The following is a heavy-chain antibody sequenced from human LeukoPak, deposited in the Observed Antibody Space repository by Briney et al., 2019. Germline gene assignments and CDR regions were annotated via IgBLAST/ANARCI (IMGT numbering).Heavy chain of an antibody. CDR3: AKDGLYYDGSEHVYYFDS. Sequence: GGSLRLSCAASGFTFSRSAMPWVRQGPGTGLEFVASIIYSGGATYYADSVKGRFTISRDNSKNTLYLQMNSLRAEDTALYYCAKDGLYYDGSEHVYYFDSWGQGTLVTVSS. V-gene: IGHV3-23*01. CDR1: GFTFSRSA. D-gene: IGHD3-22*01. J-gene: IGHJ4*02. CDR2: IIYSGGAT.